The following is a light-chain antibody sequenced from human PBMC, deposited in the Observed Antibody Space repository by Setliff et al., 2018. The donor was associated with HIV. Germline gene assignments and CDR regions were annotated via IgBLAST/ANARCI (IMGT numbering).Light chain of an antibody. V-gene: IGLV2-14*03. J-gene: IGLJ1*01. CDR1: SSDVGGYND. Sequence: QSALTQPASVSGSPGQSITISCTGTSSDVGGYNDVSWFQQHPGKAPKPIIYDVTSRPSGVSNRFSGSKSGNTASLTISGLQAEDEADYYCCSYAGSDYVFGTGTKVTVL. CDR3: CSYAGSDYV. CDR2: DVT.